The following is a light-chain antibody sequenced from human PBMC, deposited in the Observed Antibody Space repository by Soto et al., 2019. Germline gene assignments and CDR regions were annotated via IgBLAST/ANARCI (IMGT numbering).Light chain of an antibody. CDR3: HQSFTSPGLT. CDR2: GAS. V-gene: IGKV1-39*01. Sequence: DIQMTQSPSSLSASVGDRVTITCRASQHISNYLNWYQQKPGKAPELLIYGASNLQTGVPSRFSGSGSETDFTLTISSLQPEDFATYFCHQSFTSPGLTFGGGTRVEIK. CDR1: QHISNY. J-gene: IGKJ4*01.